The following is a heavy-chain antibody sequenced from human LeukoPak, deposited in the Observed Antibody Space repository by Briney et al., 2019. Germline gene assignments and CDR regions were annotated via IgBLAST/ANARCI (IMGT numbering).Heavy chain of an antibody. CDR3: ARYPRNTYYDFWSGYHDAFDI. CDR1: GGTFSSYA. Sequence: SVKVSCKASGGTFSSYAISWVRQAPGQGLEWMGRIIPILGIANYAQKFQGRVTITADKSTSTAYMELSSLRSEDTAVYYCARYPRNTYYDFWSGYHDAFDIWGQGTMVTVSS. CDR2: IIPILGIA. D-gene: IGHD3-3*01. V-gene: IGHV1-69*04. J-gene: IGHJ3*02.